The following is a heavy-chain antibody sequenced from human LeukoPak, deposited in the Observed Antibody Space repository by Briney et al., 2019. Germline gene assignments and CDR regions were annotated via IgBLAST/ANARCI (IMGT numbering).Heavy chain of an antibody. V-gene: IGHV3-7*01. Sequence: GGSLRLSCAASGFTFGTYWMSWVRQAPGKGLEWVANINHDGSEKNYVDSVKSRFTISRDNAKNSLYLRMSSLRGEDTALYYCARSKQYTSALDYWGQGTLVTVSS. CDR2: INHDGSEK. CDR3: ARSKQYTSALDY. J-gene: IGHJ4*02. CDR1: GFTFGTYW. D-gene: IGHD1-26*01.